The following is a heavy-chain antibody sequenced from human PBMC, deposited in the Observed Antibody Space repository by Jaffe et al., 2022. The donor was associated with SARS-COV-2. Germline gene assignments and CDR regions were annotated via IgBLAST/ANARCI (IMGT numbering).Heavy chain of an antibody. CDR3: AKDNFGGDPGYYYGMDV. D-gene: IGHD2-21*02. V-gene: IGHV3-9*01. CDR1: GFTFDDYA. J-gene: IGHJ6*02. CDR2: ISWNSGSI. Sequence: EVQLVESGGGLVQPGRSLRLSCAASGFTFDDYAMHWVRQAPGKGLEWVSGISWNSGSIGYADSVKGRFTISRDNAKNSLYLQMNSLRAEDTALYYCAKDNFGGDPGYYYGMDVWGQGTTVTVSS.